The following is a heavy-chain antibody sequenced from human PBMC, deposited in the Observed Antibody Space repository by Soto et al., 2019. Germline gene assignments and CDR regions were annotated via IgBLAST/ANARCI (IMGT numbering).Heavy chain of an antibody. CDR1: GYTLTTHA. CDR2: INGGTGQT. V-gene: IGHV1-3*01. Sequence: VASVKVSCKASGYTLTTHAMHWVRQAPGQSLEWMGWINGGTGQTKHSQRFQGRVTITRDTSASTAYMELSSLRSEDTAVYYCARGKGMEENYYYYGLDIWGQGTTVTVSS. J-gene: IGHJ6*02. D-gene: IGHD1-1*01. CDR3: ARGKGMEENYYYYGLDI.